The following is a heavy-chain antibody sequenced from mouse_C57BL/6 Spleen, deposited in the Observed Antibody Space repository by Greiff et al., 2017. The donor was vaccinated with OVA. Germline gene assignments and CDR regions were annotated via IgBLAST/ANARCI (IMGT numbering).Heavy chain of an antibody. J-gene: IGHJ2*01. CDR2: IYPSDSET. Sequence: VQLQQPGAALVRPGSSVKLSCKASGYTFTSYWMAWVKQRPGQGLEWIGHIYPSDSETHYNQKFKDKATLTVDKSSSTAYMQLSSLTSEDSAVYYCARDYGSSSDYWGQGTTRTVSS. D-gene: IGHD1-1*01. CDR3: ARDYGSSSDY. V-gene: IGHV1-61*01. CDR1: GYTFTSYW.